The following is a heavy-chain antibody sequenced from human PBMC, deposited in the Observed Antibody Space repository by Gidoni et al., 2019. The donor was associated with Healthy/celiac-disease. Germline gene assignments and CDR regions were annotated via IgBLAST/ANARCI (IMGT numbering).Heavy chain of an antibody. CDR1: GGAISSSSYY. CDR2: IYYSGST. D-gene: IGHD3-3*01. J-gene: IGHJ3*02. Sequence: QLQLQESGPGLVKPSETLSLPCPVSGGAISSSSYYWGWIRHPPVKGLEWIGSIYYSGSTYYNPPLKSRVTISVDTSKNQFSLKLSSVTAADTAVYYCASVPPRITIFGVVTDAFDIWGQGTMVTVSS. V-gene: IGHV4-39*07. CDR3: ASVPPRITIFGVVTDAFDI.